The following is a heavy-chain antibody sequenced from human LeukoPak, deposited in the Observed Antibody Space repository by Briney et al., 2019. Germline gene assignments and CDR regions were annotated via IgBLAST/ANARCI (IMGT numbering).Heavy chain of an antibody. J-gene: IGHJ4*02. CDR1: GYSFTSYG. CDR3: ARDRDYGDYNTQDLFVY. D-gene: IGHD4-17*01. CDR2: ISAYNGNT. V-gene: IGHV1-18*01. Sequence: ASVKVSCKASGYSFTSYGISWVRQAPGQGLEWMGWISAYNGNTNYAQRLQGRVTMTTDTSTSTAYMELRSLRSDDTAVYYCARDRDYGDYNTQDLFVYWGQGTLVTVSS.